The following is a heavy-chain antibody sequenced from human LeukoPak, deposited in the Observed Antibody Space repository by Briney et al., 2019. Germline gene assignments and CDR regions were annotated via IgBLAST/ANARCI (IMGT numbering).Heavy chain of an antibody. CDR2: INADNGNT. CDR1: GYSFTTYG. J-gene: IGHJ4*02. CDR3: AREAAAGWIDY. D-gene: IGHD6-13*01. Sequence: EASVKVSCMASGYSFTTYGISWVRQAPGQGLEWMGWINADNGNTNHAQKFQGRVTMTTDTSTSTAYMELRGLRSDDAAVYYCAREAAAGWIDYWGQGTLVTVSS. V-gene: IGHV1-18*01.